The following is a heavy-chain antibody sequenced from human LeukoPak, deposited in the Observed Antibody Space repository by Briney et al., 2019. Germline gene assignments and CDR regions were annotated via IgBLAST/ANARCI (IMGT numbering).Heavy chain of an antibody. CDR2: ISYDGSNK. J-gene: IGHJ4*02. CDR1: GFTFSSYG. D-gene: IGHD3-22*01. Sequence: GGSLRLSCAASGFTFSSYGMHWVRQAPGKGLEWVAVISYDGSNKYYADSVKGRFTIYRDNSKNTLYLQMNSLRAEDTAVYYCARVRYDDSGYYSIYDYWGQGTLVTVSS. CDR3: ARVRYDDSGYYSIYDY. V-gene: IGHV3-30*03.